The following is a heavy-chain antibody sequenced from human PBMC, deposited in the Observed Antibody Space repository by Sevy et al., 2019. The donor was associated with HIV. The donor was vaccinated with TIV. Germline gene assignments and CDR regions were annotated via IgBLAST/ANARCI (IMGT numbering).Heavy chain of an antibody. D-gene: IGHD6-13*01. CDR2: ISGGGGGT. V-gene: IGHV3-23*01. CDR1: GFTFNNYA. CDR3: AKHYIHAIADGWYFDL. Sequence: GGSLRLSCAASGFTFNNYAMSWVRQAPGKGLEGKGLEWVSTISGGGGGTYYADSVRGRFTISRDNSKNTLYLQVNSLRVEDTAVYYCAKHYIHAIADGWYFDLWGRGTLVTVSS. J-gene: IGHJ2*01.